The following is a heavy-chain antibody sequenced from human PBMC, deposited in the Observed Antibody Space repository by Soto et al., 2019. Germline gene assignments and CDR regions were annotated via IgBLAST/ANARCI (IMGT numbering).Heavy chain of an antibody. V-gene: IGHV3-9*01. Sequence: EVQLVESGGGLGQPGRSLRLSCAASGFTFDDYAMHWVRQVPGKGLEWVSGINWNSGSIGYGDCVKGRFAISRDNAKNSLLLQMNSLSAEDAVFYYCVKDESINWYSGHFRHWGQGTLVTVSS. CDR3: VKDESINWYSGHFRH. CDR1: GFTFDDYA. J-gene: IGHJ1*01. D-gene: IGHD6-13*01. CDR2: INWNSGSI.